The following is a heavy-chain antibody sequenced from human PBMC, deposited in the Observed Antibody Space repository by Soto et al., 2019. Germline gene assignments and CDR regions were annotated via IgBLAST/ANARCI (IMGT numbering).Heavy chain of an antibody. V-gene: IGHV3-21*05. Sequence: KTGGSLRLSCAASGFTFSSYGMHWIRQAPGKGLEWLSHISPKSTYRNYADSVKGRFTISRDNTKSSLFLQMNSLGVEDTAVYYCARGGGGGLFEHWGQGVLVTVSS. CDR2: ISPKSTYR. CDR1: GFTFSSYG. CDR3: ARGGGGGLFEH. D-gene: IGHD2-21*01. J-gene: IGHJ4*02.